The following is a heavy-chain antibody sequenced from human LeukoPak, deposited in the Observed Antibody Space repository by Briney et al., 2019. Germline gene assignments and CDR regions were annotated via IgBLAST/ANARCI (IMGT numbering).Heavy chain of an antibody. V-gene: IGHV1-8*03. D-gene: IGHD1-26*01. CDR1: GYTFTGYY. Sequence: ASVKVSCKASGYTFTGYYMHWVRQATGQGLEWMGRINPNSGDRGYAQKFQGRVTITRNISISTAYMELSSLRSDDTAVYYCATELVGVFETWGQGTTVTVSS. J-gene: IGHJ3*02. CDR3: ATELVGVFET. CDR2: INPNSGDR.